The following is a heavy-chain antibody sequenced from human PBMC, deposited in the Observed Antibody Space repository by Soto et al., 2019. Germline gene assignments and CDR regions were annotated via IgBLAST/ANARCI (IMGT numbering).Heavy chain of an antibody. CDR1: GYSFTSYW. J-gene: IGHJ6*02. D-gene: IGHD6-13*01. CDR2: IDPSDSYT. CDR3: ARPIAAAGTLGYYYYGMDV. Sequence: GESLKISCKGSGYSFTSYWISWVRQMPGKGLEWMGRIDPSDSYTNYSPSFQGHVTISADKSISTAYLRWSSLKASDTAMYYCARPIAAAGTLGYYYYGMDVWGQGTTVTVSS. V-gene: IGHV5-10-1*01.